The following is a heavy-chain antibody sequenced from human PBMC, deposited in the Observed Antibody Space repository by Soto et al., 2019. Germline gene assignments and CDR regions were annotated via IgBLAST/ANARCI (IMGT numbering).Heavy chain of an antibody. V-gene: IGHV4-59*01. D-gene: IGHD1-7*01. CDR2: IYYSGST. CDR1: GGSISSYY. Sequence: ETLSLTCTVSGGSISSYYWSWIRQPPGKGLEWIGYIYYSGSTNYNPSLKSRVTISVDTSKNQFSLKLSSVTAADTAVYYCANWNYYRNYFDYWGQGTLVTVSS. J-gene: IGHJ4*02. CDR3: ANWNYYRNYFDY.